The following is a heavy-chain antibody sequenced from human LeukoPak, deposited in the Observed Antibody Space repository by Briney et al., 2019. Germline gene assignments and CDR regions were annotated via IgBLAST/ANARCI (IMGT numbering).Heavy chain of an antibody. V-gene: IGHV4-61*02. J-gene: IGHJ4*02. CDR2: IYTTGFT. D-gene: IGHD3-3*01. Sequence: SETLSLTCTVSGGSFSSPNYYWSWIRQPAGKGLGWIGRIYTTGFTNYHPSLKSRVTVSIDTSKNQFYLKLTSVTAADTAVYYCAREDYNFLWGQGTLVTVSS. CDR3: AREDYNFL. CDR1: GGSFSSPNYY.